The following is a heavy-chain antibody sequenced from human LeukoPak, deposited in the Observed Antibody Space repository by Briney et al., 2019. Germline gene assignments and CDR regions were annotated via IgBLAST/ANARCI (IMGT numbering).Heavy chain of an antibody. D-gene: IGHD2-2*02. J-gene: IGHJ3*02. CDR1: GYTFTSYG. CDR3: ARYVREYCSSTSCYINAFDI. V-gene: IGHV1-2*06. Sequence: GASVKVSCKASGYTFTSYGINWVRQAPGQGLEWMGRINPNSGGTNYAQKFQGRVTMTRDTSISTAYMELSRLRSDDTAVYYCARYVREYCSSTSCYINAFDIWGQGTMVTVSS. CDR2: INPNSGGT.